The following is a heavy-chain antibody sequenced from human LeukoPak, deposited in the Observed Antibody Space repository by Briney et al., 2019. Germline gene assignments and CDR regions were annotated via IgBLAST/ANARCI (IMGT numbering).Heavy chain of an antibody. J-gene: IGHJ6*03. Sequence: ASVKVSCKASGYTFTSYDINWVRQATGQGLEWMGWMNPNSGNTGYAQKFQGRVTMTRNTSISTVYMELSSLRSEDTAVYYCARGDIVVVPAALGPYYYYYMDVWGKGTTVTISS. V-gene: IGHV1-8*01. CDR2: MNPNSGNT. CDR1: GYTFTSYD. D-gene: IGHD2-2*01. CDR3: ARGDIVVVPAALGPYYYYYMDV.